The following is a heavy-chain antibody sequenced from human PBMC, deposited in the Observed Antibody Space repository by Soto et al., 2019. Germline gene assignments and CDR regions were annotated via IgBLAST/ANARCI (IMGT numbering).Heavy chain of an antibody. CDR2: ISGSGGST. Sequence: EVQLLESGGGLVQPGGSLRLSCTASGFTFISYAMSWVRQAPGKGLEWVSTISGSGGSTYYSDSVKGRFPISSDNSKNTLYLQMNSLRAEDTAVYYCAKVWERTVTTHNYFYVMDVWGHGTTDTVSS. V-gene: IGHV3-23*01. CDR1: GFTFISYA. CDR3: AKVWERTVTTHNYFYVMDV. D-gene: IGHD4-17*01. J-gene: IGHJ6*02.